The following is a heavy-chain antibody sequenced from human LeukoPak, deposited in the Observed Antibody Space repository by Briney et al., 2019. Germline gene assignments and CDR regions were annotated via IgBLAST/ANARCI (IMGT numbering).Heavy chain of an antibody. CDR1: GDPVSRGSYY. Sequence: SETLSRTCTVSGDPVSRGSYYWSWIRQPPGKELEWIGYVYHTGSTNYNPSLKSRVTISVDTSKNEFSLKMTSVTAADTAVYYCARGFASGWYSRYDPWGQGTLVTVSS. CDR2: VYHTGST. J-gene: IGHJ5*02. V-gene: IGHV4-61*01. CDR3: ARGFASGWYSRYDP. D-gene: IGHD6-19*01.